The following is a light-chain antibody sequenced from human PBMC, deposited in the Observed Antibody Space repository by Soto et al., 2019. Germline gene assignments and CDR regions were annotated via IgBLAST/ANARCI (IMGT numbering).Light chain of an antibody. CDR1: QSISRG. CDR2: DAS. V-gene: IGKV1-5*01. J-gene: IGKJ1*01. CDR3: QHYSTVWA. Sequence: DIQMTQSPSTLSSSVGDRVTITCRASQSISRGLAWYQQKPGKAPNLLIYDASTLESGVPSRFSGSGSGTEFTLTNSSLQPDDFATYYCQHYSTVWAFGQGTKVDIK.